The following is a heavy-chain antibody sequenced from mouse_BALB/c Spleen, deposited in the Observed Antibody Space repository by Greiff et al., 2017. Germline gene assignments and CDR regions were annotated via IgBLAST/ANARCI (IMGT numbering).Heavy chain of an antibody. CDR2: ISSGGGST. CDR1: GFAFSSYD. V-gene: IGHV5-12-1*01. D-gene: IGHD1-2*01. Sequence: EVQVVESGGGLVKPGGSLKLSCAASGFAFSSYDMSWVRQTPEKRLEWVAYISSGGGSTYYPDTVKGRFTISRDNAKNTLYLQMSSLKSEDTAMYYCARQERTASFDYWGQGTTLTVSS. CDR3: ARQERTASFDY. J-gene: IGHJ2*01.